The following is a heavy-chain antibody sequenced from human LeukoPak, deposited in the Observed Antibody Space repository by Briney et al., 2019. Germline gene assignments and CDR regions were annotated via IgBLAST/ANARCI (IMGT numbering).Heavy chain of an antibody. D-gene: IGHD1-1*01. Sequence: PSETLSLTCTVSGGSISSYYWSWIRQPPGKGLEWIGYIYYSGSTNYNPSLKSRVTISVDTSKNQFSLKLSSVTAADTAVYYCAIEATGTLDYWGQGTLVTVSS. J-gene: IGHJ4*02. CDR1: GGSISSYY. V-gene: IGHV4-59*01. CDR3: AIEATGTLDY. CDR2: IYYSGST.